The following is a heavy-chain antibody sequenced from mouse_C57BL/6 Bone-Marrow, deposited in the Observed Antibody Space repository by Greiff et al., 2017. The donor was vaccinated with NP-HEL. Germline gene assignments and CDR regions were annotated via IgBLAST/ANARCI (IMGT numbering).Heavy chain of an antibody. J-gene: IGHJ2*01. CDR1: GYTFTSYW. D-gene: IGHD4-1*01. V-gene: IGHV1-69*01. CDR2: IDPSDSYT. Sequence: QVQLQQPGAELVMPGASVKLSCKASGYTFTSYWMHWVKQRPGQGLEWIGEIDPSDSYTNYNQKFKGKSTLTVDKSSSTAYMQLSSLTSEDSAVYYCAREGLGGAFDYGGQGTTLTVSA. CDR3: AREGLGGAFDY.